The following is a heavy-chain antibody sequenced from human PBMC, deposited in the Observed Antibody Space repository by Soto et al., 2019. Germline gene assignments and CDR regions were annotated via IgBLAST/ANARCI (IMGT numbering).Heavy chain of an antibody. CDR2: ITSDGKSK. J-gene: IGHJ5*02. Sequence: XGSRSLSCAAAGFNFTNHWLHWVRQAPGKGLVWVSRITSDGKSKAYAESVKGRFAISRDNAKNTVYLQMNGLTVEDTAGYYCARESGDGPLNWFDQRGQGTLVNVS. CDR3: ARESGDGPLNWFDQ. CDR1: GFNFTNHW. V-gene: IGHV3-74*01. D-gene: IGHD2-21*02.